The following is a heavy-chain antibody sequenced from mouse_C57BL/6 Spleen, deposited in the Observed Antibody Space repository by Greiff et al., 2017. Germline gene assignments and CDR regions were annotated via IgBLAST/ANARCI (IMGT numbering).Heavy chain of an antibody. J-gene: IGHJ1*03. V-gene: IGHV1-55*01. CDR3: ARGNYYGSSYEYFDV. Sequence: QVQLQQPGAELVKPGASVKMSCKASGYTFTSYWITWVKQRPGQGLGWIGDIYPGSGSTNYNEKFKSKATLTVDTSSSTAYMQLSSLTSEDSAVYYCARGNYYGSSYEYFDVWGTGTTVTVSS. D-gene: IGHD1-1*01. CDR1: GYTFTSYW. CDR2: IYPGSGST.